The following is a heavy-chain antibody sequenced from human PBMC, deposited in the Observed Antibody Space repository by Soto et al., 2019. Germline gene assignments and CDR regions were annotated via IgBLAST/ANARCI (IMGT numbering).Heavy chain of an antibody. CDR3: ARARATIAAAAIFDY. J-gene: IGHJ4*02. D-gene: IGHD6-13*01. Sequence: SETLSLTCTVSGCSISGYYWSWIRQPPGKGLEWIGYMYKTGSTVYNPSFKSRVTISVDTSKNQFSLKLNSVTAADTAVYYFARARATIAAAAIFDYWGQGTLVTVSS. V-gene: IGHV4-59*01. CDR1: GCSISGYY. CDR2: MYKTGST.